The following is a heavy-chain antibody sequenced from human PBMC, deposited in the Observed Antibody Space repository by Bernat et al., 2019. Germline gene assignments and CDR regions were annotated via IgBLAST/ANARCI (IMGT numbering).Heavy chain of an antibody. Sequence: EVQLLESGGGLVQPGGSLRLSCAASGFTFSSYAMSWVRQAPGKGLGWVSAISGSGCSTYYADSVKGRFTISRDNSKNTLYLQMNSLRAEDTAVYYCAKDLARYSSSSYAFDIWGQGTMVTVSS. CDR3: AKDLARYSSSSYAFDI. J-gene: IGHJ3*02. V-gene: IGHV3-23*01. D-gene: IGHD6-6*01. CDR2: ISGSGCST. CDR1: GFTFSSYA.